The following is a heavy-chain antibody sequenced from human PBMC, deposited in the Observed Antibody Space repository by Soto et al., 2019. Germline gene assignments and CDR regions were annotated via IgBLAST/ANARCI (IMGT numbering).Heavy chain of an antibody. CDR1: GFTFSDYY. Sequence: QVQLVESGGGLVKPGGSLRLSCAASGFTFSDYYMSWIRQAPGKGLEWVSYISSSSSYTNYADSVKGRFTISKDKAKNSLYLQMNSLRAEDTAVYYCARGGYGGYALGWFDPWGQGTLVTVSS. CDR3: ARGGYGGYALGWFDP. V-gene: IGHV3-11*06. CDR2: ISSSSSYT. D-gene: IGHD5-12*01. J-gene: IGHJ5*02.